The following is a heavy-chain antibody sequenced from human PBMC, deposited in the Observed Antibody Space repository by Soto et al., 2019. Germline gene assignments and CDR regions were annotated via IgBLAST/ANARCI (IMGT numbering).Heavy chain of an antibody. D-gene: IGHD4-4*01. CDR3: ARAGSTVTAYYYYGTDV. J-gene: IGHJ6*02. CDR2: IIPIFGTA. Sequence: SVKVSCKASGGTFSSYAISWVRQAPGQGLEWMGGIIPIFGTANYAQKFQGRVTITADESTSTAYMELSSLRSEDTAVYYCARAGSTVTAYYYYGTDVWGQGTTVTVSS. CDR1: GGTFSSYA. V-gene: IGHV1-69*13.